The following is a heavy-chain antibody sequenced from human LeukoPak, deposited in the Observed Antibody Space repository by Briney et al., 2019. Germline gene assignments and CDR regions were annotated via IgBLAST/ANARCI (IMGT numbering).Heavy chain of an antibody. CDR3: ARGWDRYCSSTSCYVFPPPDDY. Sequence: ASVKVSCKASGYTFTGYYMHWVRQAPGQGLEWMGWINPNSGGTNYAQKFQGRVTMTRDTSISTAYMELSRLRSDDTAVYYCARGWDRYCSSTSCYVFPPPDDYWGQGTLVTVSS. J-gene: IGHJ4*02. CDR2: INPNSGGT. D-gene: IGHD2-2*01. V-gene: IGHV1-2*02. CDR1: GYTFTGYY.